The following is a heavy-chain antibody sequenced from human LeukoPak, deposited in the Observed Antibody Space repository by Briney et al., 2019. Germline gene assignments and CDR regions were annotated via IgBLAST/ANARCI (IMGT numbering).Heavy chain of an antibody. CDR2: IYYSGST. CDR3: ARKRLLWFGKLSYWYFDL. D-gene: IGHD3-10*01. J-gene: IGHJ2*01. V-gene: IGHV4-30-4*01. CDR1: GGSISSGDYY. Sequence: SQTLSLTCTVSGGSISSGDYYWSWIRQPPGKGLEWIGYIYYSGSTYYNPSLKSRVTISVDTSKNQFSLKLSSVTAADTAVYYCARKRLLWFGKLSYWYFDLWGRGTLVTVSS.